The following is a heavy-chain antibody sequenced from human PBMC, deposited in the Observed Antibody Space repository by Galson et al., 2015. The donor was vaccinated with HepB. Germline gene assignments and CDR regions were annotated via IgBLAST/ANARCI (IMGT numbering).Heavy chain of an antibody. CDR3: ARDRAILRFLPISPR. CDR1: GFKFSSYW. V-gene: IGHV3-7*03. Sequence: SLRLSCAASGFKFSSYWMTWVRQAPGKGLEWVANIKQDGSEKYYVDSVKGRFTISRDNAKNSLYLQMNSLRAEDTAVYYCARDRAILRFLPISPRGGRGTLVTVSS. J-gene: IGHJ4*02. D-gene: IGHD3-3*01. CDR2: IKQDGSEK.